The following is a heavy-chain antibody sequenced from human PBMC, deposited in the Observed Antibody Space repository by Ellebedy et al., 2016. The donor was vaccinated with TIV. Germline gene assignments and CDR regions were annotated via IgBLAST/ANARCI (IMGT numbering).Heavy chain of an antibody. CDR3: ARVGAHYYYYIDV. Sequence: SETLSLXXAVYGGPFTGYYWSWVRQSPGKGLEWIGEIIQSGSTKYNPSLKSRVTISVDTSKDQFSLKLSSVTAADTAVYYCARVGAHYYYYIDVWGEGTTVTVSS. V-gene: IGHV4-34*12. J-gene: IGHJ6*03. D-gene: IGHD6-6*01. CDR2: IIQSGST. CDR1: GGPFTGYY.